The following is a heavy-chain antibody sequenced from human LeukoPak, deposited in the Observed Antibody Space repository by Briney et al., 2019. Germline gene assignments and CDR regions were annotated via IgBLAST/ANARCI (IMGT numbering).Heavy chain of an antibody. D-gene: IGHD3-22*01. CDR2: TYTSGST. Sequence: SQTLSLTCTVSGGSISSGSYYWSWIRQPAGKGLEWIGRTYTSGSTNYNPSLKSRVTISVDTSKNQFSLKLSSVTAADTAVYYCARVKYYYDSSGYYYYYFDYWGQGTLVTVSS. CDR1: GGSISSGSYY. V-gene: IGHV4-61*02. CDR3: ARVKYYYDSSGYYYYYFDY. J-gene: IGHJ4*02.